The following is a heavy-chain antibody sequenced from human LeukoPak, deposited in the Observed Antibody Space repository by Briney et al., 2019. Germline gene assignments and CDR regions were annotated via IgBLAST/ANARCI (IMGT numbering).Heavy chain of an antibody. Sequence: GGSLRLSCAASGFSFSNFEMNWVRQAPGKGLEWVAYISSSGSSIYYADFVKGRFTISRDNAKNSMNLQMNSLRAEDTAVYYCARDPTNLYASSWYGFDYWGQGTLVTVSS. D-gene: IGHD6-13*01. J-gene: IGHJ4*02. CDR1: GFSFSNFE. CDR3: ARDPTNLYASSWYGFDY. CDR2: ISSSGSSI. V-gene: IGHV3-48*03.